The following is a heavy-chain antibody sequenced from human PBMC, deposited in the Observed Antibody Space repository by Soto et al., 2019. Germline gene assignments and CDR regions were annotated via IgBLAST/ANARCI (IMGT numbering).Heavy chain of an antibody. CDR1: GGSISSYY. CDR2: IYYSGST. D-gene: IGHD1-26*01. V-gene: IGHV4-59*01. CDR3: AEGSGSYYLYFQH. J-gene: IGHJ1*01. Sequence: NPSETLSLTCTVSGGSISSYYWSWIRQPPGKGLEWIGYIYYSGSTNYNPSLKSRVTISVDTSKNQFSLKLSSVTAADTAVYYCAEGSGSYYLYFQHWGQGTLVTVS.